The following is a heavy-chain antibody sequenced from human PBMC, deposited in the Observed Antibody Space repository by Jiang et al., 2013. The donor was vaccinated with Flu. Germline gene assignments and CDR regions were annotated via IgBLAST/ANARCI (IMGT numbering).Heavy chain of an antibody. CDR3: ARDSYYYDSSSYLDGFDV. CDR1: GGSMRNYY. CDR2: ISDIGSA. J-gene: IGHJ3*01. Sequence: PGLVKPSETLSLTCSVSGGSMRNYYWSWVRQPPGKGLQWIGHISDIGSANYDPSLRSRVTISVDTSKKQFSLTLSSVTAADTAVYYCARDSYYYDSSSYLDGFDVWGQGTMVTVSS. D-gene: IGHD3-22*01. V-gene: IGHV4-59*01.